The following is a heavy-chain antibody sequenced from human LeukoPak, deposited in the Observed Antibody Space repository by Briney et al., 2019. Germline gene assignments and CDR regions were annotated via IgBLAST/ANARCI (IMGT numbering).Heavy chain of an antibody. J-gene: IGHJ4*02. V-gene: IGHV3-7*01. CDR2: IKQDGSEE. D-gene: IGHD6-13*01. CDR1: GFSVGGYW. Sequence: GGSLRLSCAVSGFSVGGYWMTWVRQAPGKGLEWVANIKQDGSEEHYVDSAKGRFTISRDNAENSLFLQMNSLRVEDTAVYYCAREWQGGIAAAGTRIEGDYWGQGTLVAVSS. CDR3: AREWQGGIAAAGTRIEGDY.